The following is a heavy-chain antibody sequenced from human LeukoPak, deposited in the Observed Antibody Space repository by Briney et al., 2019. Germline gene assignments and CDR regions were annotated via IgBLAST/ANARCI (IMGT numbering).Heavy chain of an antibody. J-gene: IGHJ3*02. CDR1: GFTFSRYW. CDR2: ITSDGSST. D-gene: IGHD6-6*01. CDR3: ASLFLCYGCSTSSDSFNI. V-gene: IGHV3-74*01. Sequence: GGSLRLSCEASGFTFSRYWMHWVRHAPGKGPVWVSRITSDGSSTTYADSVKGRFTISRDNAKNTLYLQMNSLRAEDTAVYYCASLFLCYGCSTSSDSFNIWGQGTMLTVSS.